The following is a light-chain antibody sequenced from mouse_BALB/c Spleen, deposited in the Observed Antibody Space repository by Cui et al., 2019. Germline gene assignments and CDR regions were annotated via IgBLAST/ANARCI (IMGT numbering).Light chain of an antibody. CDR2: YTS. CDR1: SSANY. J-gene: IGKJ2*01. V-gene: IGKV4-50*01. CDR3: QQFTSSPYT. Sequence: ENVLTQSPAIMSASLGEKVTMSCRASSSANYMYWYQQKSDASPKLWIYYTSNLAPGVPARFSGSGSGNSYSLTISSMEGEDAATYYCQQFTSSPYTFGGGTKLEIK.